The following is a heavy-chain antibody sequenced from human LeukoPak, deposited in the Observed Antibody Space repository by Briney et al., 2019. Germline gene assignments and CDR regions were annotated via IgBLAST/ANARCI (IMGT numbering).Heavy chain of an antibody. CDR2: ISGSGGST. V-gene: IGHV3-23*01. Sequence: PGGSLRLSCAASGFTFSSYAMSWVRQAPGKGLEWVSAISGSGGSTYYADSVKGRFTISGDNSKNTLYLQMNSLRAEDTAVYYCARGAVGYSSSWYSPRSPVQYYFDYWGQGTLVTVSS. J-gene: IGHJ4*02. CDR1: GFTFSSYA. D-gene: IGHD6-13*01. CDR3: ARGAVGYSSSWYSPRSPVQYYFDY.